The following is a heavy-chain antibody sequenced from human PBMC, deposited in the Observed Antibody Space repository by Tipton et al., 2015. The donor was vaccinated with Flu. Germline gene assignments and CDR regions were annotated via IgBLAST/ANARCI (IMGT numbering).Heavy chain of an antibody. CDR2: IYHSGST. V-gene: IGHV4-38-2*02. CDR3: ASIPSMVQGVIIPDYYYYGMDV. J-gene: IGHJ6*02. CDR1: GYSISSGYY. D-gene: IGHD3-10*01. Sequence: TLSLTCTVSGYSISSGYYWGWTRQPPGKGLEWIGSIYHSGSTYYNPSLKSRVTISVDTSKNQLSLKLSSVTAADTAVYYCASIPSMVQGVIIPDYYYYGMDVWGQGTTVTVSS.